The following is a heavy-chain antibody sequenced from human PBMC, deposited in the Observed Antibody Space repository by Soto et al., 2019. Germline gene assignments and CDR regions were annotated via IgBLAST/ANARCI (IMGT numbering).Heavy chain of an antibody. J-gene: IGHJ3*02. CDR3: ARHTYYDFWSGYDAFDI. CDR2: MNPNSGNT. Sequence: GASVKVSCKASGYTFTSYDINWGRQATGQGLEWMGWMNPNSGNTGYAQKFQGRVTMTRNTSISTAYMELSSLRSEDTAVYYCARHTYYDFWSGYDAFDIWGQGTMVTVSS. D-gene: IGHD3-3*01. CDR1: GYTFTSYD. V-gene: IGHV1-8*01.